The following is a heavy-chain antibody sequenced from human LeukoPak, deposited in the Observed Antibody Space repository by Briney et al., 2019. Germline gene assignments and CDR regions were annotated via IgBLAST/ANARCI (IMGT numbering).Heavy chain of an antibody. CDR2: INHSGRI. CDR1: SGFISSYY. D-gene: IGHD3-22*01. J-gene: IGHJ3*02. Sequence: SETLSLTCIVSSGFISSYYWSWIRQTPGKGLEWIAFINHSGRIKYNPSLQSRVSISLDTSKNHFSLHLRSVMAVDTAVYYCARLVDYDNSGDPDIFDIWGQGTIVSIS. V-gene: IGHV4-59*01. CDR3: ARLVDYDNSGDPDIFDI.